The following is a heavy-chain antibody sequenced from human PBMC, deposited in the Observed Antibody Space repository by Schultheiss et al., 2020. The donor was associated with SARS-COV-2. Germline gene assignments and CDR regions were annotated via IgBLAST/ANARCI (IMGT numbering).Heavy chain of an antibody. Sequence: SETLSLTCTVSGGSVSSVSYYYSWIRQPPGKGLEWIGYIYYTGSTNYNPSLKSRVTISVDTSKNQFSLKLSSVTAADTAVYYCARAHGSGYLDGLDYWGQGTLVTVSS. CDR3: ARAHGSGYLDGLDY. CDR1: GGSVSSVSYY. D-gene: IGHD3-22*01. J-gene: IGHJ4*02. CDR2: IYYTGST. V-gene: IGHV4-61*01.